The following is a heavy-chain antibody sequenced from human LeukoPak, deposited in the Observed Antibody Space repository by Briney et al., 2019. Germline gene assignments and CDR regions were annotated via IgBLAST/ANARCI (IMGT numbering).Heavy chain of an antibody. V-gene: IGHV5-51*01. J-gene: IGHJ4*02. CDR2: IYPGDSDT. D-gene: IGHD5-18*01. CDR3: ARRNGYSYGPIGY. CDR1: GYSFTTYW. Sequence: GESLKISCQGSGYSFTTYWIGWVRQMPGKGLEWMGIIYPGDSDTRYSPSFQGQVTISADKSISTAYLQWSSLKASDTAMYYCARRNGYSYGPIGYWGQGTLVTVSS.